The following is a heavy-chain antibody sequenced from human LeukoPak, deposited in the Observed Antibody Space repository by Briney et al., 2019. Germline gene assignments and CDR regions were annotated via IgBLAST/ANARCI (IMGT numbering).Heavy chain of an antibody. D-gene: IGHD1-26*01. J-gene: IGHJ4*02. CDR1: GYTFTSYY. CDR2: INPSGGST. CDR3: ARDGGVPHPSGRYLDFDY. V-gene: IGHV1-46*01. Sequence: ASVKVSCKASGYTFTSYYMHWVRQAPGQGLEWMGIINPSGGSTSYAQKFQGRVTMTRDTSTSTVYMELSSLRSEDTAVYYCARDGGVPHPSGRYLDFDYWGQGTLVTVSS.